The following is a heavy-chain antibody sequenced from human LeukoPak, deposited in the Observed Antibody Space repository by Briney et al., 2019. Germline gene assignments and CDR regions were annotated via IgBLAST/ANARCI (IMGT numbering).Heavy chain of an antibody. CDR1: GFTFSSYS. J-gene: IGHJ4*02. V-gene: IGHV3-48*01. CDR3: ARDRHYDYVWGTYRQDTFDF. D-gene: IGHD3-16*02. Sequence: GGSLRLSCAASGFTFSSYSMNWVRQAPGKGLEWVSYISSSSKTIYYADSVKGRFTISRDNAKNSLYLQMNSLRAEDTAVYYCARDRHYDYVWGTYRQDTFDFWGQGTLVTVSS. CDR2: ISSSSKTI.